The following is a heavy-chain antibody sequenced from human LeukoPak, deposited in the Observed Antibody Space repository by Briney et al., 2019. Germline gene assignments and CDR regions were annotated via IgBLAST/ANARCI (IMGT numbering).Heavy chain of an antibody. CDR3: ASKGRLLWFGESSGPFDY. CDR1: GYTFTSYA. V-gene: IGHV1-3*01. J-gene: IGHJ4*02. CDR2: INAGNGNT. Sequence: ASVEVSCKASGYTFTSYAMHWVRQARGQRLEWMGWINAGNGNTKYSQKFQGRVTITRDTSASTAYMELSSLRSEDTAVYYCASKGRLLWFGESSGPFDYWGQGTLVTVSS. D-gene: IGHD3-10*01.